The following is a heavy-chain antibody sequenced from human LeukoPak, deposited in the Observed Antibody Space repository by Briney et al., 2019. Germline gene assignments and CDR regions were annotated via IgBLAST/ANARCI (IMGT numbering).Heavy chain of an antibody. V-gene: IGHV1-46*01. CDR2: INPGGGTT. Sequence: ASVKVSCTASGYSFTNYYLHWVRQAPGHGFEWMGIINPGGGTTTYAQKFQGRVTMTRDTSTSTVYMELSSLRSEDTAVYYCARGGFTTMVRGVIITLDAFDIWGQGTMVTVSS. CDR1: GYSFTNYY. J-gene: IGHJ3*02. D-gene: IGHD3-10*01. CDR3: ARGGFTTMVRGVIITLDAFDI.